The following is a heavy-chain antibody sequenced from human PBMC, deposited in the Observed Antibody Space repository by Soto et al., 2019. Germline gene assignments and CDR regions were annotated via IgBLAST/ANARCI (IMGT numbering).Heavy chain of an antibody. CDR2: ISAYNVNT. Sequence: RASVKVSCKASGCTFTSYGISWVRQAPGQVLELIGWISAYNVNTNYAQKLQGRVTMTTDTSTITAYMELRSLISDDTAVYYCARGSAPMIEWHWGQGTLVTVSS. CDR1: GCTFTSYG. CDR3: ARGSAPMIEWH. J-gene: IGHJ4*02. D-gene: IGHD3-22*01. V-gene: IGHV1-18*01.